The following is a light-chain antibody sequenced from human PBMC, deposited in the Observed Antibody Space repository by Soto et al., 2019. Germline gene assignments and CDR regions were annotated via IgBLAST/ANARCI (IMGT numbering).Light chain of an antibody. Sequence: IQLTQSPSSLSASVGDRVTITCRASQGISSYLAWYQQKPGKAPKLLIYAASTLQSGVPSRFSGSGSGTHFTLTISSLQPEDFATYYFQQLNSYPLTFGGGTKVAIK. CDR2: AAS. CDR3: QQLNSYPLT. CDR1: QGISSY. J-gene: IGKJ4*01. V-gene: IGKV1-9*01.